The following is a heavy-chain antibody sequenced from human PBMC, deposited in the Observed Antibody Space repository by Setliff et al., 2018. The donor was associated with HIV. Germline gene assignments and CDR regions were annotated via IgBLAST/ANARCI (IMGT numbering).Heavy chain of an antibody. V-gene: IGHV3-48*03. J-gene: IGHJ4*02. CDR3: ARARTGTTHY. CDR2: ISSSGSTI. CDR1: GFTFSSYE. Sequence: GGSLRLPCAASGFTFSSYEMNWVRQAPGKGLEWVSYISSSGSTIYYADSVKGRFTISRDNAKNSLYLQMNSLRAEDTAVYYCARARTGTTHYWGQGTLVTAPQ. D-gene: IGHD1-7*01.